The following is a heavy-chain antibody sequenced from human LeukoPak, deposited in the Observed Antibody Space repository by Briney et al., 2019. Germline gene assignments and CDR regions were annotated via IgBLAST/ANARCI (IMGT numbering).Heavy chain of an antibody. J-gene: IGHJ4*02. V-gene: IGHV3-15*01. CDR3: NTDSREDIRGYCTGGRCGGIQF. Sequence: GGSLRLSCAASGFTFRNAWMSWVRQAPGKGLEWVGRIRSDVNGGTADYAAAGEFRFTISRDDSNNKLYLQMNSLKTEDTAVYYCNTDSREDIRGYCTGGRCGGIQFRGQGTLVTVSS. CDR2: IRSDVNGGTA. D-gene: IGHD2-15*01. CDR1: GFTFRNAW.